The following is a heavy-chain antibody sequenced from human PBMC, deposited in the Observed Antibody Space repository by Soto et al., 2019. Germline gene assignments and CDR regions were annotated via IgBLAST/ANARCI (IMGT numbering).Heavy chain of an antibody. CDR1: GGTFSSYN. V-gene: IGHV1-69*02. CDR2: IIRILGIA. J-gene: IGHJ3*02. D-gene: IGHD3-22*01. CDR3: ASHALYFSSGCDVEDPFDI. Sequence: SVKVCCKASGGTFSSYNISWVRQAPGQGLEWRGRIIRILGIANYAQKFQGRVTITADKSTSAAYMELSSLRSEDTAVYYCASHALYFSSGCDVEDPFDICAQGSMV.